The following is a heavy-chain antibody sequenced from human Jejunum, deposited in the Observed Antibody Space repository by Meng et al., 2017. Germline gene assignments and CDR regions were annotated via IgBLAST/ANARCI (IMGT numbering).Heavy chain of an antibody. D-gene: IGHD3-10*01. J-gene: IGHJ4*02. V-gene: IGHV3-48*03. Sequence: GESLKISCAASGFTFHSYEMNWVRQAPGKGLECGSHISSSGTTIYYADSVKGRFTISRDNAKSSLFLQMNSLRVEDTAVYYCAAQPNSYYFDSGNYYYVRWGQGTLVTVSS. CDR1: GFTFHSYE. CDR3: AAQPNSYYFDSGNYYYVR. CDR2: ISSSGTTI.